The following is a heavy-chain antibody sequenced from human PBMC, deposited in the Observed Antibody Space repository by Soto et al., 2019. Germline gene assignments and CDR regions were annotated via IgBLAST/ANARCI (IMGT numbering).Heavy chain of an antibody. CDR1: GGSISTYY. CDR3: ARGRDDYNGWYVDL. D-gene: IGHD4-4*01. CDR2: LYYGGST. V-gene: IGHV4-59*01. J-gene: IGHJ2*01. Sequence: ETLSLTCTVSGGSISTYYWNWIRQPPGKGLEWIGCLYYGGSTNYNPSLESRVTISLDTSKNQISLKLSSVTAADTAVYYCARGRDDYNGWYVDLWGRGSLVTVSS.